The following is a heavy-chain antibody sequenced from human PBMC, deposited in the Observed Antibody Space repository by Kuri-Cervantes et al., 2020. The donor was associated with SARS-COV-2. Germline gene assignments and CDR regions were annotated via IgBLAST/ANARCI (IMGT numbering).Heavy chain of an antibody. CDR1: GGSISSSSYY. CDR2: IYYSGST. D-gene: IGHD4-17*01. V-gene: IGHV4-39*01. J-gene: IGHJ4*02. Sequence: SETLSLTCTVSGGSISSSSYYWGWIRQPPGKGLEWIGCIYYSGSTYYNPSLKSRVTISVDTSKNRFSLKLSSVTAADTAVYYCASGTYGDYLDYWGQGTLVTVSS. CDR3: ASGTYGDYLDY.